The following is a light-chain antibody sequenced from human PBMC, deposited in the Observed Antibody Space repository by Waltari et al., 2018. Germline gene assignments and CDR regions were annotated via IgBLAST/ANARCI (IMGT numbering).Light chain of an antibody. V-gene: IGKV3-20*01. CDR2: GAS. CDR3: QQYGSSPPGLT. Sequence: DIALTQSPGTLSLSPGERATLSSRASQSVSSSYLAWYQQKPGQAPRLLIYGASSRATGIPDRFSGSGSGTDFTLTISRLEPEDFAVYYCQQYGSSPPGLTFGGGTKVEIK. J-gene: IGKJ4*01. CDR1: QSVSSSY.